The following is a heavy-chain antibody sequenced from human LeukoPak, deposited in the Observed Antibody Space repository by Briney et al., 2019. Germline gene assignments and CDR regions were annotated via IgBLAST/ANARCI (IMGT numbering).Heavy chain of an antibody. CDR1: GGSISSYY. D-gene: IGHD4-17*01. V-gene: IGHV4-59*01. CDR3: ASAPHYGDFVLDAFDI. Sequence: SETLSLTCTVSGGSISSYYWSWIRQPAGKGLEWIGYIYYSGSTNYNPSLKSRVTISVDTSKNQFSLKLSSVTAADTAVYYCASAPHYGDFVLDAFDIWGQGTMVTVSS. J-gene: IGHJ3*02. CDR2: IYYSGST.